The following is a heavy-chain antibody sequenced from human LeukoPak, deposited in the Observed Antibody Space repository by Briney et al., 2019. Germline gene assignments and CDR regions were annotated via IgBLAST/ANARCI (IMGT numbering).Heavy chain of an antibody. D-gene: IGHD3-9*01. CDR3: ARVDILTGYYYMDV. V-gene: IGHV4-59*08. CDR2: IYYSGST. CDR1: GGSISSYY. Sequence: SETLSLTCTVSGGSISSYYWSWIRQPPGKGLEWIGYIYYSGSTNYNPSLKSRVTISVDTSKNQFSLKLSSVTAADTAVYYYARVDILTGYYYMDVWGKGTTVTVSS. J-gene: IGHJ6*03.